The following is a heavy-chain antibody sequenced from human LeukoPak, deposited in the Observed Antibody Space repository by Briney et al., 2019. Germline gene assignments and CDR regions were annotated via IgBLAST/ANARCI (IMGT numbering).Heavy chain of an antibody. Sequence: ASVKVSCKASGYTFTSYDVNWVRQATGQGLEWMGWMNPNSGNTGYAQKFQGRVTMTRNTSISTAYMELSSLRSEDTAVYYCALLYYDSSGYVVPWGQGTLVTVSS. D-gene: IGHD3-22*01. CDR2: MNPNSGNT. CDR1: GYTFTSYD. V-gene: IGHV1-8*01. J-gene: IGHJ5*02. CDR3: ALLYYDSSGYVVP.